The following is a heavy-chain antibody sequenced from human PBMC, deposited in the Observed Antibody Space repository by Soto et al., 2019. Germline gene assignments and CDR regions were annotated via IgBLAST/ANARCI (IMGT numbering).Heavy chain of an antibody. Sequence: PGGSLRLSCAASGFTFSNAWMNWVRQAPGKGLEWVGRIKSKTDGGTTDYAAPVKGRFTISRDDSKNTLYLQMNSLKTEDTAVYYCTTHYDFWSGGNYYYYGMDVWGQGTTVTVSS. D-gene: IGHD3-3*01. CDR1: GFTFSNAW. CDR3: TTHYDFWSGGNYYYYGMDV. V-gene: IGHV3-15*07. J-gene: IGHJ6*02. CDR2: IKSKTDGGTT.